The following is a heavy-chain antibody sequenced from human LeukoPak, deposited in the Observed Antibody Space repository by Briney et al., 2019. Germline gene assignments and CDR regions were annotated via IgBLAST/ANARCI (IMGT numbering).Heavy chain of an antibody. Sequence: ASVKVSCKASGYTFTSYGISWVRQAPGQGLEWVGWISAYNGNTNYAQKPQGRVTMTTDTSTSTAYMELRSLRSDDTAVYYCATTTLDCGLPLPLDYWGQGTLVTVSS. CDR3: ATTTLDCGLPLPLDY. CDR1: GYTFTSYG. V-gene: IGHV1-18*01. J-gene: IGHJ4*02. CDR2: ISAYNGNT. D-gene: IGHD3/OR15-3a*01.